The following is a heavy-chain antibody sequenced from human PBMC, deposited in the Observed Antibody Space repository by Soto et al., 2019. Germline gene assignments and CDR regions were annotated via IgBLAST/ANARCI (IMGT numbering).Heavy chain of an antibody. J-gene: IGHJ5*02. Sequence: ASVEVSCKASGYTFTGYYMHWVRQAPGQGLEWMGWVNPNSGGTNYAQKFQGRVTMTRDTSLSTAYMELSRLRSDDTALYYCARDPDRYQRLSTRHPWGQGTLVTVSS. D-gene: IGHD2-2*01. CDR2: VNPNSGGT. CDR1: GYTFTGYY. V-gene: IGHV1-2*02. CDR3: ARDPDRYQRLSTRHP.